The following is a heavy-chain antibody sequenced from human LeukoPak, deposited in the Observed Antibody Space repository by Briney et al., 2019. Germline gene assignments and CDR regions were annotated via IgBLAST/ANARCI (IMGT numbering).Heavy chain of an antibody. CDR2: INPNSGGT. D-gene: IGHD2-2*01. CDR1: RYTFSGYY. V-gene: IGHV1-2*02. CDR3: ARDRKDCSSTSCYVWFDP. Sequence: ASVKVSCKASRYTFSGYYMHWVRQAPGQGLEWMGWINPNSGGTNYAQTFQGRVTLTRDTSITTAYMDLSRLTSDDTAVYYCARDRKDCSSTSCYVWFDPWGQGTLVTVSS. J-gene: IGHJ5*02.